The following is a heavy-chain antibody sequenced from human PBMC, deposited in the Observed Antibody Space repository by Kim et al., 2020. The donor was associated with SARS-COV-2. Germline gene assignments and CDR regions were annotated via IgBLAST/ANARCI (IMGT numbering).Heavy chain of an antibody. CDR2: ISSSSSSYI. D-gene: IGHD1-26*01. V-gene: IGHV3-21*01. J-gene: IGHJ4*02. CDR3: ARDRGSYGVDY. Sequence: GGSLRLSCAASGFTFSSYSMNWVRQAPGKGLEWVSSISSSSSSYIYYADSAKGRFTISRDNAKNSLYLQMNSLRAEDTAVYYCARDRGSYGVDYWGQGTLVTVSS. CDR1: GFTFSSYS.